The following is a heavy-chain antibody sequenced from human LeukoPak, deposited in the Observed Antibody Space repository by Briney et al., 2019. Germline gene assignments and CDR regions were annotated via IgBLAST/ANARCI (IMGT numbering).Heavy chain of an antibody. Sequence: PGRSLRLSCAASGFTFSSYGMHWVRQAPGKGLEYVSAISSNGGSTYYANSVKGRFTISRDNSKNTLYLQMGSLRAEDMAVYYCASALWLGKGAFDIWGQGTMVTVSS. CDR2: ISSNGGST. V-gene: IGHV3-64*01. CDR1: GFTFSSYG. D-gene: IGHD2/OR15-2a*01. CDR3: ASALWLGKGAFDI. J-gene: IGHJ3*02.